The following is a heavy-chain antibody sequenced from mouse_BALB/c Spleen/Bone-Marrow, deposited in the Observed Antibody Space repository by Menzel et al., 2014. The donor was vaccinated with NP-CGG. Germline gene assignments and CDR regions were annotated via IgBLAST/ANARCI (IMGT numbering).Heavy chain of an antibody. CDR3: TIRYYAMDY. V-gene: IGHV1-4*01. CDR2: IIPNSGYS. CDR1: GYTFTRYT. J-gene: IGHJ4*01. Sequence: QVQLQQSGADLARPGASVKMSCQASGYTFTRYTMHWEKKRPGQGLEWIGYIIPNSGYSNYNQKFKDKATLTADKSSSTAYMQLSSLTSEDSAVYYCTIRYYAMDYWGQGTSVTVSS. D-gene: IGHD1-1*01.